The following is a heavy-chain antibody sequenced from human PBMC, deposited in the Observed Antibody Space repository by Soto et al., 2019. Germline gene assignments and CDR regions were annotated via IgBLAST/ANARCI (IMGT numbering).Heavy chain of an antibody. CDR1: GGSISSGGYY. D-gene: IGHD6-13*01. CDR3: ARDSSSWQNYGMDV. Sequence: SETLSLTCTVSGGSISSGGYYWSWIRQHPWKGLEWIGYIYYSGSTYYNPSLKSRVTISVDTSKNQFSLKLSSVTAADTAVYYCARDSSSWQNYGMDVWXQGTTVTVSS. J-gene: IGHJ6*02. V-gene: IGHV4-31*03. CDR2: IYYSGST.